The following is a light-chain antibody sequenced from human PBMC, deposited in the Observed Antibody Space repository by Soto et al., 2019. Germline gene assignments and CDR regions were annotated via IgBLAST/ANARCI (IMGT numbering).Light chain of an antibody. Sequence: QSVLTQPASVSGSPGQSIAISCTGTSSDVGGYNYVSWYQQYPGKAPKLIIFDVTNRPSGVSDRFSGSKSGSTASLTISGLQVDDEADYYCTSFAGSGTYVFGTGTKVTVL. CDR3: TSFAGSGTYV. CDR2: DVT. V-gene: IGLV2-14*01. CDR1: SSDVGGYNY. J-gene: IGLJ1*01.